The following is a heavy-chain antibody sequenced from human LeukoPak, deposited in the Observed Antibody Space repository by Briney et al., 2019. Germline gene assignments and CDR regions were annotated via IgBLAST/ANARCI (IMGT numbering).Heavy chain of an antibody. J-gene: IGHJ4*02. D-gene: IGHD3-10*01. V-gene: IGHV3-33*08. CDR3: ARGGKYYYVSGSPAFDY. Sequence: GGSLRLSCSASGFTFSSHGMHWVRQAPGKGLNWVAVIWYDGSNIYYADSVKGRFTISRDNSKNTLYLQMNSLRVEDTAVYYCARGGKYYYVSGSPAFDYLGQGTLVTVSS. CDR1: GFTFSSHG. CDR2: IWYDGSNI.